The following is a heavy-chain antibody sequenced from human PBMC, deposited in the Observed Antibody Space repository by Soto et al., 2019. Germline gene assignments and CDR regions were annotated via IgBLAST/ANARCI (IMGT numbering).Heavy chain of an antibody. CDR1: GYTFTSYG. Sequence: ASVKVSCKASGYTFTSYGISWVRQAPGQGLEWMGWISAYNGNTNYAQKLQGRVTMTTDTSTSTAYMELRSLRSDDTAVYYCARDPHGIVLMVYVTRQSWFDPWG. CDR2: ISAYNGNT. J-gene: IGHJ5*02. V-gene: IGHV1-18*01. D-gene: IGHD2-8*01. CDR3: ARDPHGIVLMVYVTRQSWFDP.